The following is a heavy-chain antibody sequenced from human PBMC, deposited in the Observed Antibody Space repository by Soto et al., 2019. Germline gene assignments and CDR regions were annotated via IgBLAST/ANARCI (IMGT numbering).Heavy chain of an antibody. Sequence: GGSLRLSCAASGFSFVNYAMNWVRQAPGKGLEWVSGLSGSGTSTYYADSVKGRFTISRDNSRDTLFLQMSSLTADDMAVYYCAKATTNGGWFNPFDSWGQGALVTVSS. V-gene: IGHV3-23*01. CDR3: AKATTNGGWFNPFDS. J-gene: IGHJ4*02. CDR1: GFSFVNYA. D-gene: IGHD6-19*01. CDR2: LSGSGTST.